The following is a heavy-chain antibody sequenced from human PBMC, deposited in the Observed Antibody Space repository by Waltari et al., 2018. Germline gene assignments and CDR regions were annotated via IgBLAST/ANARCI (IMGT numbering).Heavy chain of an antibody. V-gene: IGHV4-59*12. Sequence: QVQLQESGPGLVKPSETLSLTCTVSGGSISSYYWSWIRQPPGKGLEWIGYIYYSGSTNYNPSLKSRVTISVDTSKNQFSLKLSSVTAADTAVYYCARARGLSNGSGSYYYWGQGTLVTVSS. CDR3: ARARGLSNGSGSYYY. J-gene: IGHJ4*02. CDR2: IYYSGST. CDR1: GGSISSYY. D-gene: IGHD3-10*01.